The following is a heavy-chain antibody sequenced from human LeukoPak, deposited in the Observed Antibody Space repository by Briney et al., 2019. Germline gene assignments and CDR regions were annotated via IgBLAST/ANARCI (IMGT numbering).Heavy chain of an antibody. Sequence: PSETLSLTCTVSGGSISSSHYYWGWIRQPPGKGLEWIGSVYNSGSTYYNPSLKSRVIISVDTSKNQFSLKLTSVTAADTAVYYCARAMYYYCMDVWGKGTTVTVSS. CDR1: GGSISSSHYY. CDR2: VYNSGST. V-gene: IGHV4-39*07. CDR3: ARAMYYYCMDV. J-gene: IGHJ6*03.